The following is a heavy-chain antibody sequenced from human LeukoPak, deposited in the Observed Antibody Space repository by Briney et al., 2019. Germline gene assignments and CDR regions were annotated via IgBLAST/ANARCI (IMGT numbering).Heavy chain of an antibody. CDR3: ARSGPGTMGYYYDSSDAFDI. Sequence: SVKVSCKASGGTFISHAISWVRQAPGQGLEWMGGIIPIFGTAKYAQKFQGRVTITADESTSTAYMELSSLRSEDTAVYYCARSGPGTMGYYYDSSDAFDIWGQGTMVTVSS. D-gene: IGHD3-22*01. CDR2: IIPIFGTA. J-gene: IGHJ3*02. CDR1: GGTFISHA. V-gene: IGHV1-69*13.